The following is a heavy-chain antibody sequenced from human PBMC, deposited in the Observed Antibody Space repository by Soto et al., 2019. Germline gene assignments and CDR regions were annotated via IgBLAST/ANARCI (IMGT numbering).Heavy chain of an antibody. CDR1: GYSFTSYW. CDR3: ARLRYDYGDYVWFHP. V-gene: IGHV5-10-1*03. Sequence: EVQLVQAGAEVKKPGESLRISCKGSGYSFTSYWISWVRQMPGKGLEWMGRIDPSDSYTKYSPSFQCHVTMSADKSISTADLQGNSLKASDTAMYYCARLRYDYGDYVWFHPWGQGALVIVSS. J-gene: IGHJ5*02. D-gene: IGHD4-17*01. CDR2: IDPSDSYT.